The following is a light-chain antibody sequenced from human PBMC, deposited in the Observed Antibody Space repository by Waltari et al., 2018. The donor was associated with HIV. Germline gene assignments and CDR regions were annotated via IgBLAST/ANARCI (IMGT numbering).Light chain of an antibody. V-gene: IGKV1-39*01. Sequence: DIQMTQTPSSLSASIGDRVTITCRASESIFNFVNWYQQKPGKAPQVLIYHASGLLGGVPSRFSGRASGADYTRTISNVQPEDFATYFCQQTYRIPLTFGPGTKVDIK. CDR1: ESIFNF. CDR3: QQTYRIPLT. J-gene: IGKJ3*01. CDR2: HAS.